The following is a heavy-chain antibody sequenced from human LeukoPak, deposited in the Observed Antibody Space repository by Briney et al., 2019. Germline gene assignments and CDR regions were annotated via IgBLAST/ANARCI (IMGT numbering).Heavy chain of an antibody. CDR3: ARDHELASEYYSTFD. CDR2: IIPIFGTA. V-gene: IGHV1-69*13. Sequence: AASVRVSCKASGYTFTTYDITWVRQAPGQGLEWMGGIIPIFGTANYAQKFQGRVTITADESTSTAYMELSSLRSEDTAVYYCARDHELASEYYSTFDWGQGTLVTVSS. J-gene: IGHJ4*02. CDR1: GYTFTTYD. D-gene: IGHD3-10*01.